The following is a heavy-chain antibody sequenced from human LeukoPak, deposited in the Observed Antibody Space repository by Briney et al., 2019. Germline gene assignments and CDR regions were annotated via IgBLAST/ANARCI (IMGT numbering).Heavy chain of an antibody. CDR2: ISGDSRAT. J-gene: IGHJ4*02. V-gene: IGHV3-23*01. Sequence: PGVSLRFSCAASGFTFDTFDMSWVRQAPGKGLEWVSVISGDSRATFYADSVRGRFTISRDNSKNTLLLQIHSLRVEDTAMYYCTKGAWLDYWGQGTLVTVSS. CDR3: TKGAWLDY. CDR1: GFTFDTFD. D-gene: IGHD6-19*01.